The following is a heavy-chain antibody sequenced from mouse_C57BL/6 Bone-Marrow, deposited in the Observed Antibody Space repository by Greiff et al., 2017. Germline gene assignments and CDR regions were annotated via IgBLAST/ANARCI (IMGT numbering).Heavy chain of an antibody. CDR3: ARYDRSYIDY. V-gene: IGHV1-26*01. Sequence: EVQLQQSGPELVKPGASVKISCKASGYTFTDYYMNWVKQSHGKSLEWIGDINPNNGGTSYNQKFKGKATLTVDKSSSTAYMELRSLTSEDSAVYYCARYDRSYIDYWGQGTTLTVSS. J-gene: IGHJ2*01. CDR1: GYTFTDYY. D-gene: IGHD2-3*01. CDR2: INPNNGGT.